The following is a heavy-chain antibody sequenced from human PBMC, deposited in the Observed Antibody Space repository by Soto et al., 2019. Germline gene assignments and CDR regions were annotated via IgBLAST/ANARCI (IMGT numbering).Heavy chain of an antibody. CDR2: IYYSGTT. CDR3: ARYVRNLDHFDY. V-gene: IGHV4-39*01. D-gene: IGHD3-10*02. J-gene: IGHJ4*02. Sequence: QLQLQESGPGLVKPSETLSLTCTVSGGSISSSSYYWGWLRQPPGKGLEWIGSIYYSGTTYYNPSLRSRVTTPVDTTKNQFSLKLSSVTAADAAVYYCARYVRNLDHFDYWGQGTLVTVSS. CDR1: GGSISSSSYY.